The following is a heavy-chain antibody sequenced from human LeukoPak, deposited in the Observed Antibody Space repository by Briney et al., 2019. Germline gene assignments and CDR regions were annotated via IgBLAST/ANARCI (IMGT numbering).Heavy chain of an antibody. CDR1: GGSITISNYY. V-gene: IGHV4-39*07. J-gene: IGHJ4*02. D-gene: IGHD6-13*01. Sequence: PSETLSLTCTFSGGSITISNYYWAWIRQPPGKGLEWIGSTYYTGTTYYNPSLKSRVTMLVDTSKNHFSLELNSVTAADTAVYYCARFGSSWYGVANWGQGTLVTVSS. CDR3: ARFGSSWYGVAN. CDR2: TYYTGTT.